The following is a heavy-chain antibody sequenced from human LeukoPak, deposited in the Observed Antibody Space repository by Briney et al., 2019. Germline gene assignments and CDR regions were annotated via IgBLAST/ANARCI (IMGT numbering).Heavy chain of an antibody. Sequence: PGGSLRLSCAASGFTFSSYEMNWVRQAPGKGLEWVSYISSSGSTIYYADSVKGRFTISRDNAKNSLYLQMDSLRAEDTAVYYCAGNQQLDGVDIWGQGTMVTVSS. D-gene: IGHD6-13*01. V-gene: IGHV3-48*03. J-gene: IGHJ3*02. CDR1: GFTFSSYE. CDR2: ISSSGSTI. CDR3: AGNQQLDGVDI.